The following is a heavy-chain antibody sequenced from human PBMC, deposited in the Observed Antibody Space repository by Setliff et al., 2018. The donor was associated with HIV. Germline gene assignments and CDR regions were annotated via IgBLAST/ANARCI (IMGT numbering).Heavy chain of an antibody. CDR2: INHNGGT. Sequence: SETLSLTCTVSGGSISSSSYYWGWIRQPPGKGLEWIGEINHNGGTNYNPSLKSRVTISVDRSKNQFFLRLTSVTAADTAVYYCARGSYRGSGFFVRYFDFWGQGSLVTAPQ. CDR1: GGSISSSSYY. J-gene: IGHJ4*02. CDR3: ARGSYRGSGFFVRYFDF. D-gene: IGHD3-3*01. V-gene: IGHV4-39*07.